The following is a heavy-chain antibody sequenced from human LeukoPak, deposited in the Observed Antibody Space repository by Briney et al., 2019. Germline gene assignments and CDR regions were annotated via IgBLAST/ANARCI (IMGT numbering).Heavy chain of an antibody. V-gene: IGHV4-39*01. CDR2: IYYSGST. D-gene: IGHD3-22*01. Sequence: SETLSLTCTVSGGSISSSSYYWGWIRQPPGKGLEWIGSIYYSGSTYYNPFLKSRVTISVDTSKNQFSLKLSSVTAADTAVYYCARVVVVTEHADYWGQGTLVTVSS. CDR3: ARVVVVTEHADY. J-gene: IGHJ4*02. CDR1: GGSISSSSYY.